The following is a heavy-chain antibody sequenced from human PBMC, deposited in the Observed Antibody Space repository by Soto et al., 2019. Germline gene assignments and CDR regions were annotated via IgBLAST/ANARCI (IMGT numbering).Heavy chain of an antibody. V-gene: IGHV3-53*04. CDR2: IFTGGST. D-gene: IGHD6-19*01. CDR1: GFTFSNYS. Sequence: GGSLRLSCGASGFTFSNYSMNWVRQAPGKGLEWVSVIFTGGSTYYADSVKGRFTISRHSSKNTVYLQMNSLRAEDTAVYYCARDRYSSGWLDAFDIWGQGTMVTVSS. J-gene: IGHJ3*02. CDR3: ARDRYSSGWLDAFDI.